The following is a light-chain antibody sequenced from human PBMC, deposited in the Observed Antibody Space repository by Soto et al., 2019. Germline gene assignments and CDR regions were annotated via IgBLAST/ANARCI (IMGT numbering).Light chain of an antibody. J-gene: IGKJ1*01. V-gene: IGKV1-5*03. CDR1: QTISSW. CDR2: KAS. CDR3: QHYNSYSEA. Sequence: DIQMTQSPSTLSGSVGDRVTITCRASQTISSWLAWYRQKPGKAPKLLIYKASTLKSGVPSRFSGSGSGTEFTLTISSLQPDDFATYYCQHYNSYSEAFGQGTKAELK.